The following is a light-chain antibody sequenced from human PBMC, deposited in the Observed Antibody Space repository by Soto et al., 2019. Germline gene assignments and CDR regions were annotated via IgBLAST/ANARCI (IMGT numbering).Light chain of an antibody. V-gene: IGKV3-20*01. CDR2: GAS. CDR1: QSVSRSL. Sequence: EIVLTQSPGTLSLSPGERATLSCRASQSVSRSLLAWYQQKPGQAPRLLIYGASTRATGIADRFSGSGSGTDFTLTISRLEPEDFAVYYCQQYGSTPLTFGGGTKVDIK. CDR3: QQYGSTPLT. J-gene: IGKJ4*01.